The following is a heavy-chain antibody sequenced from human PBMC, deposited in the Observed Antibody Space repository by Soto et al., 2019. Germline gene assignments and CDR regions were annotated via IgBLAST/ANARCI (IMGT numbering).Heavy chain of an antibody. Sequence: QVQLVQSGAEVKKPGASVKVSCKASGYTFTGYYMHWVRQAPGQGLEWMGWINPNSGGTNYAQKFQGWVTMTRDTSVSTAYMELSRLRSDDTAVYYCARDQGMTTVTTFYYYGMDVWAQGTTVTVSS. D-gene: IGHD4-17*01. J-gene: IGHJ6*02. CDR2: INPNSGGT. V-gene: IGHV1-2*04. CDR1: GYTFTGYY. CDR3: ARDQGMTTVTTFYYYGMDV.